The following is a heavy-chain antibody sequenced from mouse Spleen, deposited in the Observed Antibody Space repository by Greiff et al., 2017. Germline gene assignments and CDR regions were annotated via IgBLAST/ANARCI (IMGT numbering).Heavy chain of an antibody. Sequence: EVKLVESGGGLVKPGGSLKLSCAASGFTFSSYTMSWVRQTPEKRLEWVATISGGGGNTYYPDSVKGRFTISRDNAKNTLYLQMSSLRSEDTALYYCASTVVANYFDYWGQGTTLTVSS. D-gene: IGHD1-1*01. J-gene: IGHJ2*01. CDR1: GFTFSSYT. CDR3: ASTVVANYFDY. CDR2: ISGGGGNT. V-gene: IGHV5-9*01.